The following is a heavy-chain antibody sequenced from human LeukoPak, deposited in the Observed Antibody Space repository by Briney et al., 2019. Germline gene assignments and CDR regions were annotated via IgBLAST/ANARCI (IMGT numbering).Heavy chain of an antibody. Sequence: GESLKISCKDSGYSFANYWIGWVRQMPGKGLEWMGIIYPGDSDTRYSPSFQGQVTISADKSVSATYLQWSSLKASDTAMYYCARLQDSVDYWGQGTLVTVSS. CDR3: ARLQDSVDY. V-gene: IGHV5-51*01. CDR2: IYPGDSDT. CDR1: GYSFANYW. J-gene: IGHJ4*02.